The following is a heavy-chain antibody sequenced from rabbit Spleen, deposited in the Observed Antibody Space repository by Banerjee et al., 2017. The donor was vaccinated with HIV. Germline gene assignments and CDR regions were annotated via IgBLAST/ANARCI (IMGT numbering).Heavy chain of an antibody. D-gene: IGHD1-1*01. V-gene: IGHV1S40*01. Sequence: QSLEESGGDLVKPEGSLTLTCKASGLDFSGDSYDSYMCWVRQAPGKGLEWIACIDIGSSGFTYFASWAKGRFTISKTSSTTVTLQMTSLTAADTATYFCARDTSSSFSSYGMDLWGQGTLVTVS. CDR1: GLDFSGDSY. J-gene: IGHJ6*01. CDR3: ARDTSSSFSSYGMDL. CDR2: IDIGSSGFT.